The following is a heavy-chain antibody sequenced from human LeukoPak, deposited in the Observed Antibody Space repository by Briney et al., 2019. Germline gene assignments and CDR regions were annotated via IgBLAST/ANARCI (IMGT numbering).Heavy chain of an antibody. Sequence: SETLSLTCTVSGGSIGSCYWSWIRQPPGQGLEWIGYIYSSGSTNYNPSLKSRVTISLDTSKNQFSLKLSFVTAADTAVYYCARGVAAPGTGGLCWSNPWGQGTLVTVSS. V-gene: IGHV4-59*01. J-gene: IGHJ5*02. CDR3: ARGVAAPGTGGLCWSNP. CDR1: GGSIGSCY. D-gene: IGHD6-13*01. CDR2: IYSSGST.